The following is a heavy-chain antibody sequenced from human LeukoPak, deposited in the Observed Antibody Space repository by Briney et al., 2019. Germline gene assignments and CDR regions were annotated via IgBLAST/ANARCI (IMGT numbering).Heavy chain of an antibody. CDR2: ISSNSKYI. CDR3: ARDSSDFDY. D-gene: IGHD3-22*01. Sequence: GGSLRFSCAASGFTFNVYSMNWVRQAPGKGLEWVSSISSNSKYIYYADSMRGRFTVSRDNAKNSLFLQLSSLRAEDTAVYYCARDSSDFDYWGQGTLVTVSS. J-gene: IGHJ4*02. CDR1: GFTFNVYS. V-gene: IGHV3-21*01.